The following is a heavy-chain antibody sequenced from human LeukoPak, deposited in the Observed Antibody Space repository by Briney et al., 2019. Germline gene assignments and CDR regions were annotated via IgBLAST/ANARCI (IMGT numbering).Heavy chain of an antibody. CDR1: GFTFSSYE. Sequence: GGSLRLSCAASGFTFSSYEMNWVRQAPGKGLEWVSYISSSGSTIYYADSVKGRFTISRDNSKNTLYLQMNSLRAEDTAVYYCAREAPSGDIVVVVAATRHYGMDVWGQGTTVTVSS. V-gene: IGHV3-48*03. D-gene: IGHD2-15*01. CDR2: ISSSGSTI. CDR3: AREAPSGDIVVVVAATRHYGMDV. J-gene: IGHJ6*02.